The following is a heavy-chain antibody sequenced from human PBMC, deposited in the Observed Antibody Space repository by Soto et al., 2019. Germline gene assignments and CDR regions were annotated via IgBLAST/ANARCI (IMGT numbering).Heavy chain of an antibody. CDR1: GYSFATFW. CDR2: VDPSDSYT. J-gene: IGHJ5*02. V-gene: IGHV5-10-1*01. Sequence: PGESLKISCKGSGYSFATFWISWVRQMPGKGLEWMGTVDPSDSYTNYSPSFQGHVTISADKSISTAYLQWSSLKASDTAIYYCGRQYCTSTTCDGWFDPWGQGTLVTVSS. D-gene: IGHD2-2*01. CDR3: GRQYCTSTTCDGWFDP.